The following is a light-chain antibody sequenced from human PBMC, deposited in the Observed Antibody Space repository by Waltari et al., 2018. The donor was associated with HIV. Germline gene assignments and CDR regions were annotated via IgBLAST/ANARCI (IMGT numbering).Light chain of an antibody. CDR2: KDN. V-gene: IGLV3-27*01. Sequence: SFELTQPSSVSVSPGHTARITCSGDVLARKYARWFQKKPGQAPLLLIYKDNERPSGIPERFTGSSSGTPVTLTISGAQVEDEADYYCYSAADSDEVFGGGTKLTVL. J-gene: IGLJ3*02. CDR1: VLARKY. CDR3: YSAADSDEV.